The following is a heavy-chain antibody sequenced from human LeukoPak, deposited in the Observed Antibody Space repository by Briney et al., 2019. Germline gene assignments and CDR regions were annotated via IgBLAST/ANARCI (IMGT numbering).Heavy chain of an antibody. CDR2: IYYSGST. CDR3: TRDGYTYGSFDY. Sequence: PSETLSLTCSVSGGSISSSSYFWGRIRQPPGKGLEWIGSIYYSGSTYSNPSLKSRVTISVDTSKSQLSLKLSSVTAADTAVYYCTRDGYTYGSFDYWGQGTLVTVSS. V-gene: IGHV4-39*01. CDR1: GGSISSSSYF. D-gene: IGHD5-18*01. J-gene: IGHJ4*02.